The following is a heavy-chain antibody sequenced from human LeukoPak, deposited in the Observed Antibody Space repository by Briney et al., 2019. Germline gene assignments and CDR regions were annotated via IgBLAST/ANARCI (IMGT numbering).Heavy chain of an antibody. Sequence: PSETLSLTCTVSGGSVSSGGYYWSWIRQHPGKGLEWIGYIYYSGSTYYNPSLKSRATISVGTSKNQFSLKLSSVTAADTAVYYCARAVYCGGDCYLAFDYWGQGTLVTVSS. D-gene: IGHD2-21*02. J-gene: IGHJ4*02. CDR2: IYYSGST. V-gene: IGHV4-31*03. CDR1: GGSVSSGGYY. CDR3: ARAVYCGGDCYLAFDY.